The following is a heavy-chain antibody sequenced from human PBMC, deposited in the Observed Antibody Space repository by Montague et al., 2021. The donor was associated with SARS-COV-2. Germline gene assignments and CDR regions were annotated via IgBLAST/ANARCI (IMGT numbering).Heavy chain of an antibody. CDR2: IYYDGST. Sequence: SETLSLTCTVAGDSIRSSSYYWGWIRQPPGRGLEWIGSIYYDGSTYYNPSFKSRVTISVDTSKTQFSLKLSSVTAADTAVYSCARRVHPAFGCGAIGYWGQGTLVTVSS. CDR3: ARRVHPAFGCGAIGY. D-gene: IGHD3-9*01. V-gene: IGHV4-39*01. CDR1: GDSIRSSSYY. J-gene: IGHJ4*02.